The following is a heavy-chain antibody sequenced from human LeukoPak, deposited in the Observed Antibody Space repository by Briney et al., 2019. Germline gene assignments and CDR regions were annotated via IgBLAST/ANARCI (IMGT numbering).Heavy chain of an antibody. V-gene: IGHV3-30-3*01. CDR2: IPYDGNNK. Sequence: PGRSLRLSCSASGFTFSSYSMHRVRQAPGKGLEWVAVIPYDGNNKYDADSVKGRFTISRDNSKNTLYLQMNSLRAEDTAVYYCATPLLSYDSSGYYYYYGMDVWGQGTTVTVSS. CDR1: GFTFSSYS. CDR3: ATPLLSYDSSGYYYYYGMDV. J-gene: IGHJ6*02. D-gene: IGHD3-22*01.